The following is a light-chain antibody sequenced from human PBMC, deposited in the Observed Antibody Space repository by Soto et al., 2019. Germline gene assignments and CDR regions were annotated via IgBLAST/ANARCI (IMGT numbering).Light chain of an antibody. V-gene: IGLV2-14*03. CDR3: SSYTNKDTLL. Sequence: QSVLTQPASVSGSPGQSITISCTGTSSDVGGYDHVSWYQQHPGKAPKLIIYDVTVRPSGISPRFSGSKSDNTASLAVSGLQPEDEAEYYCSSYTNKDTLLFGGGTKLTVL. CDR1: SSDVGGYDH. J-gene: IGLJ3*02. CDR2: DVT.